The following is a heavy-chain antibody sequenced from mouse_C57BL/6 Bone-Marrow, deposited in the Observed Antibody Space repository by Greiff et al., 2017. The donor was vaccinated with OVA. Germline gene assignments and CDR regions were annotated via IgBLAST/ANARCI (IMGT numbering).Heavy chain of an antibody. CDR1: GFTFSDAW. CDR3: TRDYGSSYEYFDV. CDR2: IRNKANNHAT. V-gene: IGHV6-6*01. J-gene: IGHJ1*03. D-gene: IGHD1-1*01. Sequence: EVQLQESGGGLVQPGGSMKLSCAASGFTFSDAWMDWVRQSPEKGLEWVAEIRNKANNHATYYAESVKGRFTISRDDSKSSVYLQMNSLRAEDTGIYYCTRDYGSSYEYFDVWGTGTTVTVSS.